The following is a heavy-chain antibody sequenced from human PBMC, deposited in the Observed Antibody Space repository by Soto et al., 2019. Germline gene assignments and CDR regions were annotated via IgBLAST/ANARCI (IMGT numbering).Heavy chain of an antibody. D-gene: IGHD3-10*01. J-gene: IGHJ5*02. Sequence: VHLLESGGGLVQPGGSLRLSCAASGFTFSSYAMSWVRQAPGKGLEWVSAISGSGDSTYFADSVKGRFTISRDNSKNTLYLQMNGLRAEDTAVYYCAKDYGSGPGDWFDPWGQGTLVTVSS. CDR2: ISGSGDST. V-gene: IGHV3-23*01. CDR1: GFTFSSYA. CDR3: AKDYGSGPGDWFDP.